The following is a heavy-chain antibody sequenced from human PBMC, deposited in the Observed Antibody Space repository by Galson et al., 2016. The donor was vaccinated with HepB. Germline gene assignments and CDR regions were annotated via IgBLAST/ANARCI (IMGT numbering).Heavy chain of an antibody. CDR1: GLTFSSYS. CDR3: VGASDSSGGFPSLDAFDL. CDR2: VSSSSRFI. J-gene: IGHJ3*01. V-gene: IGHV3-21*01. Sequence: SLRLSCAASGLTFSSYSMNWVRQAPGKGLEWVSFVSSSSRFIFYADSVKGRFTISRDNAKNSLFLQTNSLRAEDTALYYCVGASDSSGGFPSLDAFDLWGQGTMVTVSS. D-gene: IGHD6-19*01.